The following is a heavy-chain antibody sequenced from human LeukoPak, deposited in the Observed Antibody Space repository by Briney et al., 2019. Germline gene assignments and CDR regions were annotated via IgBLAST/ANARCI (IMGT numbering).Heavy chain of an antibody. D-gene: IGHD3-16*01. CDR2: IYYSGST. Sequence: SETLSLPCTVSGGSTRSYYWNWLRQPPGKGLEWIGHIYYSGSTRYNPSLKSRVTISIDTSKNQFSLNLSSVTAADTAVYYCARDQFWGDEFDSGGQGTLVTVSS. CDR1: GGSTRSYY. CDR3: ARDQFWGDEFDS. V-gene: IGHV4-59*01. J-gene: IGHJ4*02.